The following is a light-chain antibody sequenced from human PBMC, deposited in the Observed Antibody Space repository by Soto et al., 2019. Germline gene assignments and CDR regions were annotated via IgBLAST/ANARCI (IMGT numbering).Light chain of an antibody. J-gene: IGLJ1*01. Sequence: QLVLTQSPSASASLGASVKLTCTLSRGHSSYAIAWHQQQPEKGPRYLMKVNSDGSHTKADGIPDRFSGSSSGTERYLTISSLQSEDEADYYCQTWGTGIRVFGTGTKLTVL. CDR1: RGHSSYA. V-gene: IGLV4-69*01. CDR2: VNSDGSH. CDR3: QTWGTGIRV.